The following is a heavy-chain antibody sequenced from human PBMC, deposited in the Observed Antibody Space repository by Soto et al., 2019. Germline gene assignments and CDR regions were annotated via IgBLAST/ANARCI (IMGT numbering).Heavy chain of an antibody. CDR1: GYTFTSHG. D-gene: IGHD1-26*01. CDR2: ISTLNGKT. CDR3: ARLLTEGATYREDAFDL. J-gene: IGHJ3*01. V-gene: IGHV1-18*01. Sequence: QIQVIQAGPEVKKPGAAVKVSCKASGYTFTSHGFDWVRQAPGQGLDWMGWISTLNGKTDYAQKFQGRLTMTEDTRTITGYMELSSLRSDATAVYYWARLLTEGATYREDAFDLWGQGTTVTVSS.